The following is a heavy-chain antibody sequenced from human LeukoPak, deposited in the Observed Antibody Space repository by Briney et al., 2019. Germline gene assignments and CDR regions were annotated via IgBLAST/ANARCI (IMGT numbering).Heavy chain of an antibody. CDR3: ARGGRACSDFWSGYYNPPAYFDY. V-gene: IGHV1-8*01. J-gene: IGHJ4*02. CDR1: VYTFTSYD. Sequence: ASVTVSCKASVYTFTSYDINWVRPATGQGLEWMGWMNPNSGNTGYAQKFQGRVTMTRNTSISTAYMELSSLRSEDTAVYYCARGGRACSDFWSGYYNPPAYFDYWGQGTLVTVSS. CDR2: MNPNSGNT. D-gene: IGHD3-3*01.